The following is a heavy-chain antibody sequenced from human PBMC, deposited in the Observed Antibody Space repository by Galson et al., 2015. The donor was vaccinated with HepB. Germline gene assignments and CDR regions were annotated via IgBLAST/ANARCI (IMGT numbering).Heavy chain of an antibody. CDR3: ASDDSSGYFFGY. J-gene: IGHJ4*02. CDR1: GFTFSGFG. Sequence: SLRLSCAASGFTFSGFGMHWVRQAPGKGLEWVAVVWCDGSDKYCADSVKGRFTISRDNSKNTLYLQMNSLRAEDTAVYYCASDDSSGYFFGYWGPGTLGTVSS. CDR2: VWCDGSDK. D-gene: IGHD3-22*01. V-gene: IGHV3-33*08.